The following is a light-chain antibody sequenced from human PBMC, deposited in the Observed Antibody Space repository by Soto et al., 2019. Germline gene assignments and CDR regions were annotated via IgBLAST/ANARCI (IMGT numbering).Light chain of an antibody. V-gene: IGLV2-14*03. CDR3: GSYTISSTLMI. CDR1: PSDIGAYNY. Sequence: QSVLTQPASVSGSPGQSITISCSGTPSDIGAYNYVSWYQHLPGKAPKVIIYDVTNRPSGVSSRFSGYKSGTTASLTISGLQAEDEANYYCGSYTISSTLMIFGGGTKVTVL. J-gene: IGLJ2*01. CDR2: DVT.